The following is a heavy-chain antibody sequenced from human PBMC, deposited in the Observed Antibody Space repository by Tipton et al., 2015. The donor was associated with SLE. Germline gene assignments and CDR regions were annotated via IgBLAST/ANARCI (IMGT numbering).Heavy chain of an antibody. Sequence: GLVKPSETLSLTCTVSGGSITSHYWSWIRQAPGKGLEWIGNIYYTGSTNYSPSLKSRVTMSVDTSKNHFSLKLTSVTAADTAVYYCARDDRSVDSWFDPWGPGTLVTVSS. D-gene: IGHD2-21*01. CDR2: IYYTGST. CDR3: ARDDRSVDSWFDP. J-gene: IGHJ5*02. V-gene: IGHV4-59*11. CDR1: GGSITSHY.